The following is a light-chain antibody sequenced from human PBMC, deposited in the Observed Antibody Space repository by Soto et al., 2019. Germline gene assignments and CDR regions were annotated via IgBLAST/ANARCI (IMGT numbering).Light chain of an antibody. V-gene: IGLV2-14*01. CDR2: EVS. CDR3: SSYTSSNHHV. J-gene: IGLJ1*01. Sequence: QSALTQPASVSGSPGQSITISCTGTSSDVGGYNYVSWYQQHPGKAPKLMIYEVSNRPSGVSNRFSGSKSGNTASLTISGLQAEDEADYYCSSYTSSNHHVFGTGTKVTVL. CDR1: SSDVGGYNY.